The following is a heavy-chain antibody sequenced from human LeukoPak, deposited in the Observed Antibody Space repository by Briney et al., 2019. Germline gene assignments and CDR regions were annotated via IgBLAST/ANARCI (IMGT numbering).Heavy chain of an antibody. CDR2: IHYSGNN. D-gene: IGHD6-19*01. CDR1: GDSISSGDYL. CDR3: ARHMYSSGWYYFDY. V-gene: IGHV4-30-4*01. J-gene: IGHJ4*02. Sequence: SETLSLTCTVSGDSISSGDYLWNWIRQPPGKGLEWIGYIHYSGNNNYNPSLKSRVTLSVDTSKNQLSLKLNSVTAADTAVYYCARHMYSSGWYYFDYWGQGTLVTVSS.